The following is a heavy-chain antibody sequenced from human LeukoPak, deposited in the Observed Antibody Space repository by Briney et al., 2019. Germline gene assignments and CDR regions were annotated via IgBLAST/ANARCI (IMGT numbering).Heavy chain of an antibody. J-gene: IGHJ6*02. Sequence: ASVKVSCKASGYTSTSYDINWVRQATGQGLEWMGWMNPNSGNTGYAQKFQGRVTMTRNTSISTAYMELSSLRSEDTAVYYCAGEGVTMVRGDYYYGMDVWGQGTTVTVSS. CDR2: MNPNSGNT. CDR3: AGEGVTMVRGDYYYGMDV. D-gene: IGHD3-10*01. V-gene: IGHV1-8*01. CDR1: GYTSTSYD.